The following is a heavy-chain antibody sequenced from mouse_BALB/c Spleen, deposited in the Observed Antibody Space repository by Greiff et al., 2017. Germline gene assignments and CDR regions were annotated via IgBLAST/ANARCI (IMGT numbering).Heavy chain of an antibody. Sequence: EVQRVESGGGLVKPGGSLKLSCAASGFTFSDYYMYWVRQTPEKRLEWVATISDGGSYTYYPDSVKGRFTISRDNAKNNLYLQMSSLKSEDTAMYYCARAYYDYSWFAYWGQGTLVTVSA. CDR2: ISDGGSYT. CDR1: GFTFSDYY. V-gene: IGHV5-4*02. CDR3: ARAYYDYSWFAY. D-gene: IGHD2-4*01. J-gene: IGHJ3*01.